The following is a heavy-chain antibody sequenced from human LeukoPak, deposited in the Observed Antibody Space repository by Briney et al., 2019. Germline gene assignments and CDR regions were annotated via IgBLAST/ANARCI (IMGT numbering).Heavy chain of an antibody. J-gene: IGHJ5*02. CDR3: AKLRSGDTAMVS. CDR1: GFTVSSNY. V-gene: IGHV3-53*05. D-gene: IGHD5-18*01. CDR2: IYSGGTT. Sequence: GGSLRLSCEASGFTVSSNYMSWVRQAPGKGLEWVSVIYSGGTTYYADSVKGRFTISRDNSKNTLYLQMNSLRAEDTAVYYCAKLRSGDTAMVSWGQGTLVTVSS.